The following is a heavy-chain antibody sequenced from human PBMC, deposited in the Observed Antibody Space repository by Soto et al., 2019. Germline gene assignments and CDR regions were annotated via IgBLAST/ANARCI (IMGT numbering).Heavy chain of an antibody. D-gene: IGHD2-2*01. CDR2: IWYDGSNK. CDR1: GFTSSSYG. J-gene: IGHJ4*02. V-gene: IGHV3-33*01. Sequence: GGSLRLSCAASGFTSSSYGMHWVRQAPGKGLEWVAVIWYDGSNKYYVDSVKGRFTISRDNSKNTLYLQMNSLRAEDTAVYYCARDPPYHWPFDYWGQGTLVTVSS. CDR3: ARDPPYHWPFDY.